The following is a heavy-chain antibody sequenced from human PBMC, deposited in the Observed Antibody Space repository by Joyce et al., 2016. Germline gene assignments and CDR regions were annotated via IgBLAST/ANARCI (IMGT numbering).Heavy chain of an antibody. J-gene: IGHJ4*02. V-gene: IGHV4-38-2*02. Sequence: VQLQESGPGLVKPSETLSPTCDVSGDSISSGYFYGWVRQAPGKGLEWIANIYRNGKTYYNASLKSRVTISVDTSKNQLSLKLSSVTAADTAVYYCARDPQNFGFWGQGTLVIVSS. CDR3: ARDPQNFGF. D-gene: IGHD2/OR15-2a*01. CDR2: IYRNGKT. CDR1: GDSISSGYF.